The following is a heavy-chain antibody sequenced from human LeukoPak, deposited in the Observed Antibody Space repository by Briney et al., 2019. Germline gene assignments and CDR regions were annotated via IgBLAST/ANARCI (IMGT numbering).Heavy chain of an antibody. Sequence: GGSLRLSCTASGFTFSSHDLSWVRQAPGKELEWVSSITSDGSSSFYADSVKGRFTISRDNPKNTLYLQMNSLRAEDTAVYYCAKGPPFSSTWYFDFWAQGALVTVSS. J-gene: IGHJ4*02. V-gene: IGHV3-23*01. D-gene: IGHD6-13*01. CDR1: GFTFSSHD. CDR2: ITSDGSSS. CDR3: AKGPPFSSTWYFDF.